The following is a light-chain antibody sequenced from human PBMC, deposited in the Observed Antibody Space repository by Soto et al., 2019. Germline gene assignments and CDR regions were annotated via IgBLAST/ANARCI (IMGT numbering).Light chain of an antibody. V-gene: IGLV2-8*01. CDR2: EVT. Sequence: SALTQPPSASGSPGQSVTISCTGTNIDVGGYNYVAWYQQHPGTAPKVIIYEVTKRPSGVPDRFIGSKSGNTASLTISGLQAEDEADYFCSSYASNTILFVFGTGTKVTVL. CDR1: NIDVGGYNY. J-gene: IGLJ1*01. CDR3: SSYASNTILFV.